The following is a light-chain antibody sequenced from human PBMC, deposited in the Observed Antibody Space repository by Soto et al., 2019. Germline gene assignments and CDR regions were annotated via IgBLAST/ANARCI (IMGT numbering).Light chain of an antibody. CDR3: QQYDNLPLT. J-gene: IGKJ4*01. Sequence: IQLTQTPSSLSASVGGRVTITCRASQDISSLLAWYQQKPGKAPKLLIYAASTLQSGVPSRFSGSGSGTDFTFTISSLQPEDIATYYCQQYDNLPLTFGGGTKVDIK. CDR1: QDISSL. CDR2: AAS. V-gene: IGKV1-9*01.